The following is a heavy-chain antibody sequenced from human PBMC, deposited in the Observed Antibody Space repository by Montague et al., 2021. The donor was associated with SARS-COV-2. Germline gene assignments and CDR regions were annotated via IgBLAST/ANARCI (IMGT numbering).Heavy chain of an antibody. CDR1: GFTVSSNH. Sequence: SLRLSCAASGFTVSSNHMSWVRQAPGKGLQWVSVIYSGGSTYSADSVKGRFTVSRDNSKNTLILQMNSLRAEDTAVYYCARGGGYYSYGMDVWGQGTTVTVSS. D-gene: IGHD2-15*01. CDR3: ARGGGYYSYGMDV. J-gene: IGHJ6*02. V-gene: IGHV3-53*01. CDR2: IYSGGST.